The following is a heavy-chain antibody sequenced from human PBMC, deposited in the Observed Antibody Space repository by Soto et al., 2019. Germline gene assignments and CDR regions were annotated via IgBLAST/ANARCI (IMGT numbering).Heavy chain of an antibody. V-gene: IGHV1-18*04. CDR3: ARGAGRRYDFWSGYSDHFDY. J-gene: IGHJ4*02. Sequence: GASVKVSCKASGYTFTGYGISWVRQAPGQGLEWMGWISAYNGNTNYAQKLQGRVTMTTDTSTSTAYMELRSLRSDDTAVYYCARGAGRRYDFWSGYSDHFDYWGQGTLVTVSS. CDR1: GYTFTGYG. D-gene: IGHD3-3*01. CDR2: ISAYNGNT.